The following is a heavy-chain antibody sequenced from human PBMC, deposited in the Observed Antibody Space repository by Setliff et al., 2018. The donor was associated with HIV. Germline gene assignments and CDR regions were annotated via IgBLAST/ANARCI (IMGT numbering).Heavy chain of an antibody. Sequence: QPGGSLRLSCAAPGFTFSNYWMHWVRQVPGKGLVWVSHINTDGSNRSYADSVKGRFTISRDNAKNTVYLQMNSLRGEDTAVYYCARALPQRPLWGQGTMVTVSS. J-gene: IGHJ3*01. V-gene: IGHV3-74*01. CDR3: ARALPQRPL. CDR1: GFTFSNYW. CDR2: INTDGSNR.